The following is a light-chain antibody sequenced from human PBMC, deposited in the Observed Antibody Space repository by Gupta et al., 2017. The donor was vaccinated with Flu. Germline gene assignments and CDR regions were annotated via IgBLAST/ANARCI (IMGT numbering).Light chain of an antibody. V-gene: IGKV4-1*01. J-gene: IGKJ5*01. CDR1: NSGWESSNVENN. Sequence: CESATISDKASNSGWESSNVENNLDWYQQRPGPLPRLLIYRSSTLEAGVPERFSGSGSGTDFTLTIDSVEDEDFALYYCQQYYSSPRTFGQGTQLETK. CDR3: QQYYSSPRT. CDR2: RSS.